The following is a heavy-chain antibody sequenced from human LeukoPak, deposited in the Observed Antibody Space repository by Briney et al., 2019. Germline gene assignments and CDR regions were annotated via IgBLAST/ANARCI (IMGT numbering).Heavy chain of an antibody. CDR2: INAGNGNT. Sequence: ASVKVSRKASGYTFTSYAMHWVRQAPGQRLEWMGWINAGNGNTKYSQKFQGRVTITRDTSASTAYMELSSLRSEDTAVYYCARVPGYYDSSGDDYWGQGTLVTVSS. J-gene: IGHJ4*02. D-gene: IGHD3-22*01. V-gene: IGHV1-3*01. CDR3: ARVPGYYDSSGDDY. CDR1: GYTFTSYA.